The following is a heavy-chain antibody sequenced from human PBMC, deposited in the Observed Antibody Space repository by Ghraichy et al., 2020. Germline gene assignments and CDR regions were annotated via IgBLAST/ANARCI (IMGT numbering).Heavy chain of an antibody. CDR1: GFTFSSYW. CDR2: IKQDGSEK. CDR3: ARDCSGGSCYSYGMDV. J-gene: IGHJ6*02. D-gene: IGHD2-15*01. Sequence: GGSLRLSCAASGFTFSSYWMSWVRQAPGKGLEWVANIKQDGSEKYYVDSVKGRFTISRDNAKNSLYLQMNSLRAEDTAVYYCARDCSGGSCYSYGMDVWGQGTRVIVSS. V-gene: IGHV3-7*01.